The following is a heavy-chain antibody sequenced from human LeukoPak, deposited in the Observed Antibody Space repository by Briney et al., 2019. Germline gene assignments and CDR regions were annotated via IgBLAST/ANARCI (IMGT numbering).Heavy chain of an antibody. J-gene: IGHJ4*02. D-gene: IGHD3-3*01. Sequence: GGSLRLSCAASGFTFSSYAMSWVRQAPGKGLEWVSAISGSGGSTYYADSVKGRLTISRDNSKNTLYLQMNSLRAEDTAVYYCAKGLSYSKYYDFWSGSGTFDYWGQGTLVTVPS. CDR2: ISGSGGST. V-gene: IGHV3-23*01. CDR1: GFTFSSYA. CDR3: AKGLSYSKYYDFWSGSGTFDY.